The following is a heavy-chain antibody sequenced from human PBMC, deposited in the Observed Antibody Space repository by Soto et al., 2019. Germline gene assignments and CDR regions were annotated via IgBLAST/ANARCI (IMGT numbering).Heavy chain of an antibody. D-gene: IGHD4-17*01. CDR1: GGSISSGGYS. CDR3: ARERYGDYSWWFDP. V-gene: IGHV4-30-2*01. CDR2: IYHSGST. J-gene: IGHJ5*02. Sequence: SETLSLTFAVSGGSISSGGYSWSWIRQPPGKGLEWIGYIYHSGSTYYNPSLKSRVTISVDRSKNQFSLKLSSVTAADTAVYYCARERYGDYSWWFDPWGQGTLVTVSS.